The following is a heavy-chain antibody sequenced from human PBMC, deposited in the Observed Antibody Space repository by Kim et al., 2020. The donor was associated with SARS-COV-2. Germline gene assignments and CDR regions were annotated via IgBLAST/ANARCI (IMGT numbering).Heavy chain of an antibody. D-gene: IGHD1-26*01. V-gene: IGHV1-69*13. CDR3: ARDRARGSGSLNYFDY. Sequence: SVKVSCKASGGTFSSYAISWVRQAPGQGLEWMGGIIPIFGTANYAQKFQGRVTITADESTSTAYMELSSLRSEDTAVYYCARDRARGSGSLNYFDYWGQGTLVTVSS. CDR2: IIPIFGTA. J-gene: IGHJ4*02. CDR1: GGTFSSYA.